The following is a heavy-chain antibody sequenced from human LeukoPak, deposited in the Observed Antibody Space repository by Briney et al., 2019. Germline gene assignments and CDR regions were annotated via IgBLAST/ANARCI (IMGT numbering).Heavy chain of an antibody. CDR3: ARGRPHGNDY. V-gene: IGHV3-74*01. CDR1: GFTFSSYW. J-gene: IGHJ4*02. CDR2: IASDGSST. Sequence: GGSLRLSCAASGFTFSSYWMNWVRQAPGKGLVWVSRIASDGSSTTYADSVKGRFSISRDNAKNTPYLQMNSLRVEDTAVYYCARGRPHGNDYWGQGTLVTVSS. D-gene: IGHD4-23*01.